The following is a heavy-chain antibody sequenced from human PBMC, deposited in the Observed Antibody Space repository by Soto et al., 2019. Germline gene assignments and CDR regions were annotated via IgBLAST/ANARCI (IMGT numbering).Heavy chain of an antibody. J-gene: IGHJ6*02. CDR3: ARTGKDGYNYSYYYGMDV. V-gene: IGHV1-69*01. CDR1: GGTFSSYA. Sequence: QVQLVQSGAEVKKPGSSVKVSCKASGGTFSSYAISWVRQAPGQGLEWRGGIIPIFGTANYAQKFQGRVTITADESTSTAYMELSSLRSEDTAVYYCARTGKDGYNYSYYYGMDVWGQGTTVTVSS. D-gene: IGHD5-12*01. CDR2: IIPIFGTA.